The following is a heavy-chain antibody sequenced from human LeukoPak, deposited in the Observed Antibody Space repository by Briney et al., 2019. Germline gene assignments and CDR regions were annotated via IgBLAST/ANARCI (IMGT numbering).Heavy chain of an antibody. V-gene: IGHV3-21*01. CDR2: VSSSGRHM. J-gene: IGHJ3*02. CDR3: GRVKEASAFDI. D-gene: IGHD5-12*01. CDR1: GFTFSNYR. Sequence: PGGSLRLSCAASGFTFSNYRMNWVRQAPGKGLEWVSSVSSSGRHMYYADSVKGRFTISRDNAKNSLYLQMNSLRAEDTAVYYCGRVKEASAFDIWGQGTMVTVSS.